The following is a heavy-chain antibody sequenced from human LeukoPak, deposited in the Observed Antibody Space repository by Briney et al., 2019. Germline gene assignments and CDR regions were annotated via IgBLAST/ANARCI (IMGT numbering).Heavy chain of an antibody. J-gene: IGHJ4*02. V-gene: IGHV3-7*03. CDR3: AKCSSSDYFDY. Sequence: GGSLRLSCEGSAFIFSGHWMNWVRQTPGKGLEWVASIKEDGSERQYVDSVKGRFSISRVNTKGSLFLQLNSLRAEDTAVYYCAKCSSSDYFDYWGQGTLVTVSS. CDR2: IKEDGSER. D-gene: IGHD6-6*01. CDR1: AFIFSGHW.